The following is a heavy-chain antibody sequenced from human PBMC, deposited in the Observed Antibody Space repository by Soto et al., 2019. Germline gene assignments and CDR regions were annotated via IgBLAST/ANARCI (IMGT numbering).Heavy chain of an antibody. D-gene: IGHD1-1*01. CDR1: GFTFSSYW. J-gene: IGHJ6*03. V-gene: IGHV3-7*01. CDR2: IKQDGSEK. Sequence: PGGSLRLSCAASGFTFSSYWMSWVRQAPGKGLEWVANIKQDGSEKYYVDSVKGRFTISRDNAKNSLYLQMNSLRAEDMAVYYCARLYHRVEYYYYYYYMDFWGKGTTVTVSS. CDR3: ARLYHRVEYYYYYYYMDF.